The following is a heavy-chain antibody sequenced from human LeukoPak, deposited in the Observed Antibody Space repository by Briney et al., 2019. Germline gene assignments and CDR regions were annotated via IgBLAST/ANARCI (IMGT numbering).Heavy chain of an antibody. J-gene: IGHJ4*02. Sequence: GGSLRLSCAASGFTVNDYYMSWIRQAPGKGQEWVSYMSSSGTNINYADSVKGRFTISRDNAKNLLYLQMNSLRAEDTAVYYCARAERFGELLYHYCGQGTLVTVSS. CDR2: MSSSGTNI. CDR1: GFTVNDYY. D-gene: IGHD3-10*01. V-gene: IGHV3-11*01. CDR3: ARAERFGELLYHY.